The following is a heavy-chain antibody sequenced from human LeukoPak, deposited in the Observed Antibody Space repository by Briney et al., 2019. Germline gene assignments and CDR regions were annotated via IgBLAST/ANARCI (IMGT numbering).Heavy chain of an antibody. D-gene: IGHD3-22*01. CDR2: IRYDGSNK. Sequence: PGGSLRLSCAASGFTFSSYGMHWVRQAPGKGLEWVAFIRYDGSNKYYADSVKGRFTISRDNSKNTLYLQMNSLRAEDTAVYYCAKDWVYYYDSSGYSYLDYWGQGTLVTVSS. J-gene: IGHJ4*02. CDR1: GFTFSSYG. V-gene: IGHV3-30*02. CDR3: AKDWVYYYDSSGYSYLDY.